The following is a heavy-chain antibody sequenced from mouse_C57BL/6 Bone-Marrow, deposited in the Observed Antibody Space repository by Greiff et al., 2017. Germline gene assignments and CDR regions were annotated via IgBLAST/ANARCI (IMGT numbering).Heavy chain of an antibody. V-gene: IGHV1-76*01. CDR2: IYPGSGNT. Sequence: VQLQQSGAELVRPGASVKLSCKASGYTFTDYYINWVKQRPGQGLEWIARIYPGSGNTYYNEKFKGKATLTAEKSSITAYMQLSSLTSEDSAVYFCARGDYYGSSYWYFDVWGTGTTVTVSS. CDR1: GYTFTDYY. CDR3: ARGDYYGSSYWYFDV. D-gene: IGHD1-1*01. J-gene: IGHJ1*03.